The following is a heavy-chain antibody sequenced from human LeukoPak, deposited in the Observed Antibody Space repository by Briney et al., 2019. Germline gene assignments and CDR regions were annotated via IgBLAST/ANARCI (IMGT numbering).Heavy chain of an antibody. D-gene: IGHD6-13*01. J-gene: IGHJ4*02. Sequence: GGSLRLSCAASGFTVSSNYMSWVRQAPGKGLEWVSVIYSGGSTYYADSVKGRFTISRDNSKNTLYLQMNSLRAEDTAVYYCAGIREQQYFDYWGQGTLVTVSS. CDR2: IYSGGST. CDR1: GFTVSSNY. V-gene: IGHV3-53*01. CDR3: AGIREQQYFDY.